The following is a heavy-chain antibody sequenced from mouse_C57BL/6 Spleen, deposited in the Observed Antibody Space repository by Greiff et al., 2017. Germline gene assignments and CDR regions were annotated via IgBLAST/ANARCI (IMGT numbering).Heavy chain of an antibody. D-gene: IGHD1-1*01. V-gene: IGHV1-69*01. CDR1: GYTFTSYW. CDR3: ARSSNYYGSSYGYAMDY. Sequence: VPLQQPGAELVMPGASVTLSCKASGYTFTSYWMHWVKQRPGQGLEWIGEIDPSDSYTNYNQKFKGKSTLTVDKSSSTAYMQLSSLTSEDSAVYYFARSSNYYGSSYGYAMDYWGQGTSVTVSS. CDR2: IDPSDSYT. J-gene: IGHJ4*01.